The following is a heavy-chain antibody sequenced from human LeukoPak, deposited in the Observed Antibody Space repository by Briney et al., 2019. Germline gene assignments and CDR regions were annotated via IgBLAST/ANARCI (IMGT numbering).Heavy chain of an antibody. D-gene: IGHD3-22*01. V-gene: IGHV4-30-4*08. CDR3: ARLMAYYSDTSAYYEPGFDC. J-gene: IGHJ4*02. CDR1: GDSINNGDYY. CDR2: IHYTGST. Sequence: KPSETLSLTCTVSGDSINNGDYYWTWIRQPPGRGLEWIGYIHYTGSTYYNPSLKSRVSISIDTSKNQFSLKLTSVTAADTAVYYCARLMAYYSDTSAYYEPGFDCWGQGALVTVSS.